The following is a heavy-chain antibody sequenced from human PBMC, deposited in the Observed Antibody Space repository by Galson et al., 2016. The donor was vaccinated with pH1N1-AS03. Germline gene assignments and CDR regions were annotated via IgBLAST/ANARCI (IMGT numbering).Heavy chain of an antibody. J-gene: IGHJ4*02. V-gene: IGHV7-4-1*02. CDR2: INTNTGDT. Sequence: SVKVSCKASGYRFKDYAINWGRQAPGQGPEWMGWINTNTGDTKLAQGFAGGFVFSLDASVSTAYLQITSLKAEDTAIYYCAREGIVAQFMEWYLFYWGQGTQLTVSS. D-gene: IGHD3-3*01. CDR3: AREGIVAQFMEWYLFY. CDR1: GYRFKDYA.